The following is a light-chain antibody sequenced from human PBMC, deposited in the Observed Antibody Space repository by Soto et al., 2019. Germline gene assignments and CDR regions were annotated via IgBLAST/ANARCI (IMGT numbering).Light chain of an antibody. V-gene: IGKV3-20*01. J-gene: IGKJ1*01. Sequence: IVLTQCPGPLSLSPGERATLSCRASQSVSSSYLAWYQQKPGQAPRLLIYGASSRATGIPDRFSGSGSGTDFTLTISRLEPEDFAVYYCQQYGSSSWTFGQGTKVDIK. CDR2: GAS. CDR3: QQYGSSSWT. CDR1: QSVSSSY.